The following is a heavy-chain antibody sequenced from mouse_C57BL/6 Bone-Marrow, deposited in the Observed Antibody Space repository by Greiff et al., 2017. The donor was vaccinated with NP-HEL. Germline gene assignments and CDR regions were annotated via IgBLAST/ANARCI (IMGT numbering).Heavy chain of an antibody. D-gene: IGHD2-3*01. CDR3: ARDRYDGYWYFDV. CDR1: GFTFSDYY. CDR2: INYDGSST. Sequence: DVQLVESEGGLVQPGSSMKLSCTASGFTFSDYYMAWVRQVPEKGLEWVANINYDGSSTYYLDSLKSRFIISRDNAKNILYLQMSSLKSEDTATYYCARDRYDGYWYFDVWGTGTTVTVSS. V-gene: IGHV5-16*01. J-gene: IGHJ1*03.